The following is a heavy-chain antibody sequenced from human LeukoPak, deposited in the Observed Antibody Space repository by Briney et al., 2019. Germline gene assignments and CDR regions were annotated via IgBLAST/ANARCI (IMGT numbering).Heavy chain of an antibody. Sequence: SETLSLTCAVYGGSFSGYYWSRIRQPPGKGLEWIGEINHSGSTNYNPSLKSRLSISVDTSKSQFSLHLHSVTAADTAVYYCARSGPTQGPRRSNWFDHWGQGTLVTVSS. CDR2: INHSGST. J-gene: IGHJ5*02. CDR3: ARSGPTQGPRRSNWFDH. V-gene: IGHV4-34*09. CDR1: GGSFSGYY.